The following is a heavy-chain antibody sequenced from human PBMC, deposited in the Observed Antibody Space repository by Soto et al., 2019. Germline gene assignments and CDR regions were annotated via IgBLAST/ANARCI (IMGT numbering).Heavy chain of an antibody. Sequence: QVQLVQSGAEVKKPGASVKVSCKASGYTFSSYAMNWVRQAPGQRLEWMGWINAGNGNTKYSQKFQGRVTITRDTSASTAYMELSSLRSEDTAVYYCARGLNGYLYYFDYWGLGTLVTVSS. V-gene: IGHV1-3*01. CDR2: INAGNGNT. J-gene: IGHJ4*02. CDR3: ARGLNGYLYYFDY. CDR1: GYTFSSYA. D-gene: IGHD5-18*01.